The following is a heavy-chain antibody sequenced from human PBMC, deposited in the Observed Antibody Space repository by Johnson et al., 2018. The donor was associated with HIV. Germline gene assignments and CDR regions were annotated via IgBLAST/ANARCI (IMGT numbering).Heavy chain of an antibody. V-gene: IGHV3-33*06. D-gene: IGHD3-22*01. Sequence: QMMLVESGGGVVQPGGSLRLSCEASSFTFSSYGIHWVRQAPGRGLEWVAVLWNDGNNEYYSDSVQGRFSISTDNSKNTLFLQMNNLRVEDMGVYYWAKGLYYYDSSDYDVPEVWGQGTTVTVSS. CDR1: SFTFSSYG. J-gene: IGHJ3*01. CDR2: LWNDGNNE. CDR3: AKGLYYYDSSDYDVPEV.